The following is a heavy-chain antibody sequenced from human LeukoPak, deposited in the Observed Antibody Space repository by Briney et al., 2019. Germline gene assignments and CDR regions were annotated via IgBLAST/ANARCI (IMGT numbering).Heavy chain of an antibody. J-gene: IGHJ4*02. V-gene: IGHV4-30-2*01. CDR2: IYHSGST. CDR1: GGSISSGGYY. CDR3: ARGPRFLEWFIDY. Sequence: SQTLSLTCTVSGGSISSGGYYWSWIRQPPGKGLEWIGYIYHSGSTYYNPSLKSRVTISVDTSKNQFSLKLSSVTAADTAVYYCARGPRFLEWFIDYWGQGTLVTVSS. D-gene: IGHD3-3*01.